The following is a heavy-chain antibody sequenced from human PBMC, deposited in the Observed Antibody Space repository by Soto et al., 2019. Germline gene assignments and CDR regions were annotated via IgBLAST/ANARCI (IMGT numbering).Heavy chain of an antibody. V-gene: IGHV3-74*01. D-gene: IGHD2-8*01. CDR1: GFTFSNSW. Sequence: EVQMEESGGGLVQPGGSLRLSCAASGFTFSNSWMHWVRQAPGKGLVWVSRINGDGSTNYADFVKGRFTISRDNAKNTVYLQMNSLRAEDTAIYFCARLDCTTIDCNGWGLGTLVTVSS. J-gene: IGHJ4*02. CDR2: INGDGST. CDR3: ARLDCTTIDCNG.